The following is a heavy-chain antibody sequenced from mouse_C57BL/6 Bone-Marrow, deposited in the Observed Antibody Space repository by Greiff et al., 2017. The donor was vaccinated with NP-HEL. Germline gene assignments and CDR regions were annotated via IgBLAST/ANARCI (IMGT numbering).Heavy chain of an antibody. CDR2: IDPSDSET. D-gene: IGHD2-4*01. V-gene: IGHV1-52*01. CDR3: AREGITTDYYAMDY. Sequence: VQLQQPGAELVRPGSSVKLSCKASGYTFTSYWMHWVKQRPIQGLEWIGNIDPSDSETHYNQKFKDKATLTVDKSSSTAYMQLSSLTSEDSAVYYCAREGITTDYYAMDYWGQGTSVTVSS. CDR1: GYTFTSYW. J-gene: IGHJ4*01.